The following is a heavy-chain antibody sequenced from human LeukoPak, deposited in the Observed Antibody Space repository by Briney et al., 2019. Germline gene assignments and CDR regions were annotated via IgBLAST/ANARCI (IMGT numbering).Heavy chain of an antibody. Sequence: GGSLRLSCAASGLTLSNYAISWVRQAPGKGLEWVSSISSLGISSYYADSVKGRFTISKDNSKNTLYLQMNSLRAEDTAVYYCAKDMGSRATNYYWGQGTLVIVSS. D-gene: IGHD1-26*01. CDR3: AKDMGSRATNYY. J-gene: IGHJ4*02. CDR2: ISSLGISS. CDR1: GLTLSNYA. V-gene: IGHV3-23*01.